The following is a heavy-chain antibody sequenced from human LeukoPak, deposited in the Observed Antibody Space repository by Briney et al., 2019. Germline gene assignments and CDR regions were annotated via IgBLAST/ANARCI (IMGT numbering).Heavy chain of an antibody. CDR2: IKQDGSEK. J-gene: IGHJ4*02. D-gene: IGHD1-26*01. V-gene: IGHV3-7*01. CDR3: ARTPSGSYWGGFDY. Sequence: GGSLRLSCAASGFTFSGYAMTWVRQAPGKGLEWVANIKQDGSEKYYVDSVKGRFTISRDNAKNSLYLQMNSLRAEDTAVYYCARTPSGSYWGGFDYWGQGTLVTVSS. CDR1: GFTFSGYA.